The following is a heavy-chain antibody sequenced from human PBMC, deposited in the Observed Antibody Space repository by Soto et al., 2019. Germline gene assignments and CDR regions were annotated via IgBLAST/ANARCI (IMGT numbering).Heavy chain of an antibody. CDR1: KFSFSEYT. V-gene: IGHV3-23*01. CDR2: ISGSGVTT. D-gene: IGHD1-1*01. J-gene: IGHJ4*02. Sequence: EVELLESGGGLVQPGGSLRLSCVASKFSFSEYTMSWVRQGPGKGLEWVSRISGSGVTTYYAASVKGRFTISRDNSKRTLFLQMDSLGADDTAVYSCARLMGYAPDYWGQGTLVTVSP. CDR3: ARLMGYAPDY.